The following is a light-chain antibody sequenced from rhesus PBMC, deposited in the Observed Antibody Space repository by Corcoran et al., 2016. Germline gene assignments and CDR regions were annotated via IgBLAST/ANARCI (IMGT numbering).Light chain of an antibody. J-gene: IGKJ2*01. CDR2: KAS. CDR3: LQYNSDPYS. V-gene: IGKV1-43*02. CDR1: QGISTY. Sequence: DIQMTQSPSSLSASVGDRVTITCRASQGISTYLNWYQQKPGKAPKRLIYKASSLESGVPSRFSGSGSVTDFTLTISSLQPEDFATYYCLQYNSDPYSFGQGTKVEIK.